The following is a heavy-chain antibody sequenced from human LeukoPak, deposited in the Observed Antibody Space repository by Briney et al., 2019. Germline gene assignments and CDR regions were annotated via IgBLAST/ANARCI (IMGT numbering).Heavy chain of an antibody. Sequence: GGSLRLSCAASGFTFSVSWMSWVRQAPGKGLEWVANIKEDGTVKNYVGSVKGRLTISRDNAKKSLFLQMNSLRAEDTAVYYCVKDRGWNTFDYWGQGTLVTVSS. V-gene: IGHV3-7*01. D-gene: IGHD1/OR15-1a*01. J-gene: IGHJ4*02. CDR1: GFTFSVSW. CDR3: VKDRGWNTFDY. CDR2: IKEDGTVK.